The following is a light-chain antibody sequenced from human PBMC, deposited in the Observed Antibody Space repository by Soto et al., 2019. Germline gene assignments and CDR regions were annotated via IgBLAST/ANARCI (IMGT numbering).Light chain of an antibody. Sequence: QSALTQPASLSGSPGQSITISCTGTSSDVGGYNYVSWYQQHPGIAPKLMISEVSNRPSGVSNRFSGSKSGNTASLTISVLPAEDGADYYCSSSTSSSTMVFGGGTKLTVL. CDR1: SSDVGGYNY. CDR3: SSSTSSSTMV. CDR2: EVS. J-gene: IGLJ2*01. V-gene: IGLV2-14*01.